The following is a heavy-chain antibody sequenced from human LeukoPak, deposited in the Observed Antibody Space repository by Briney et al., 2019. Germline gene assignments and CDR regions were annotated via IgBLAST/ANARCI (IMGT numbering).Heavy chain of an antibody. CDR2: IIPIFGTA. CDR1: GGTFSSYA. D-gene: IGHD3-10*01. Sequence: WASVKVSCKASGGTFSSYAISWVRQAPGQGLEWMGGIIPIFGTANYAQKFQGRVTITTDESTSTAYMELSSLRSEDTAVYYYARSDALLWFGELSNWGQGTLVTVSS. J-gene: IGHJ4*02. V-gene: IGHV1-69*05. CDR3: ARSDALLWFGELSN.